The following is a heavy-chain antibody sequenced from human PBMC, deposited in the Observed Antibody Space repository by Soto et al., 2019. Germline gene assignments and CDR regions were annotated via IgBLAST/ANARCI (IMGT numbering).Heavy chain of an antibody. CDR3: ARDKGSSFNYFDY. CDR2: ISYDGSNK. Sequence: PGGSLRLSCAASGFTFSSYAMHWVRQAPGKGLEWVAVISYDGSNKYYADSVKGRFTISRDNSKNTLYLQMNSLRAEDTAVYYCARDKGSSFNYFDYWGQGTLVTVSS. J-gene: IGHJ4*02. D-gene: IGHD6-13*01. V-gene: IGHV3-30-3*01. CDR1: GFTFSSYA.